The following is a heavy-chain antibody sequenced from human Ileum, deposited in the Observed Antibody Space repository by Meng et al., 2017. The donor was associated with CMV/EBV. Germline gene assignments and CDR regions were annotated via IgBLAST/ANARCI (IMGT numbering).Heavy chain of an antibody. V-gene: IGHV3-53*01. J-gene: IGHJ6*02. CDR1: GFTVSSNY. CDR2: IYSGGST. Sequence: GGSLRLSCAASGFTVSSNYMSWVRQAPGKGLEWVSVIYSGGSTYYADSVKGRFTISRDNSKNTLYLQMNSLRAEDTAVYYCARESRYCSSTSCYTGVKGYYYYGMDVWGQGTTVTVSS. CDR3: ARESRYCSSTSCYTGVKGYYYYGMDV. D-gene: IGHD2-2*02.